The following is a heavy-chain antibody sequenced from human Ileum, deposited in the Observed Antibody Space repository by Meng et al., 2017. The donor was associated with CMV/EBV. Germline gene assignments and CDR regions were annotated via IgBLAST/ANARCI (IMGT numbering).Heavy chain of an antibody. J-gene: IGHJ4*02. CDR2: IYYSGST. CDR1: GGSLSAGAFC. D-gene: IGHD6-19*01. CDR3: AREGGGWYFDS. V-gene: IGHV4-30-4*01. Sequence: QVLLHESGPQHVSASQTLSFTCPVSGGSLSAGAFCVYWIRQPPEKGPEWLGYIYYSGSTLYNPSLKSPVTSSLDKSKNQFSLRLRSVTAADTAVYFCAREGGGWYFDSWGQGTLVTVSS.